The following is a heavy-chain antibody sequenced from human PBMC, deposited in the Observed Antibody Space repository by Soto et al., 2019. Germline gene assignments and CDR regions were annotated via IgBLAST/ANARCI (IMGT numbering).Heavy chain of an antibody. D-gene: IGHD3-10*01. Sequence: GGSLRLSCVASGFRFSTYGMSWVRQAPGKGLEWISFISNDGRSRHDADSVKGRFTISRDNAKNSLHLEMNSLSAEDTAVYYCVRDRGLTLPGYYGTGAFSGLDPWGPGTLVTVSS. CDR1: GFRFSTYG. CDR2: ISNDGRSR. V-gene: IGHV3-21*06. J-gene: IGHJ5*02. CDR3: VRDRGLTLPGYYGTGAFSGLDP.